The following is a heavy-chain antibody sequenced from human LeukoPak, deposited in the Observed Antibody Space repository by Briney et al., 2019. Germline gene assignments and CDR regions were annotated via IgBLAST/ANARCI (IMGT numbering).Heavy chain of an antibody. J-gene: IGHJ4*02. CDR3: ARGSSWFLGVSSRNDDY. Sequence: ASVKVSCKASGGTFSSYAISWVRQAPGQGLEWMGGTIPIFGTANYAQKFQGRVTITTDESTSTAYMELSSLRSEDTAVYYCARGSSWFLGVSSRNDDYWGQGTLVTVSS. D-gene: IGHD6-13*01. CDR1: GGTFSSYA. V-gene: IGHV1-69*05. CDR2: TIPIFGTA.